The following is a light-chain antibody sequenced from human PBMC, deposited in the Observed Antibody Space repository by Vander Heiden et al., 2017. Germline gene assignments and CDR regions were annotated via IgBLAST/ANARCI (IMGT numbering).Light chain of an antibody. CDR3: QQSYSTLQT. J-gene: IGKJ1*01. CDR1: QSISSY. Sequence: DIQMTQSPSSLSAPVGDRVTITCRASQSISSYLNWYQQKPGKAPKLLIYAASSLQSGVPSRFSGSGSGTDFTLTISSLQPEDFATYYCQQSYSTLQTFGQGTKVEIK. CDR2: AAS. V-gene: IGKV1-39*01.